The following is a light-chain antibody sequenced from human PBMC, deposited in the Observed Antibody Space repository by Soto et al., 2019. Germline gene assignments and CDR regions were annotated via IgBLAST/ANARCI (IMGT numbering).Light chain of an antibody. CDR2: DAS. Sequence: VCVESAESVAFCARRRATISCRASQSVSSYLAWYQQKPGQAPRLLIYDASNRATGIPARFSGSGSGTDFTLTLSSLEPEDFAVYFCQQRSTSLWTFGQGTKVDIK. V-gene: IGKV3-11*01. CDR1: QSVSSY. CDR3: QQRSTSLWT. J-gene: IGKJ1*01.